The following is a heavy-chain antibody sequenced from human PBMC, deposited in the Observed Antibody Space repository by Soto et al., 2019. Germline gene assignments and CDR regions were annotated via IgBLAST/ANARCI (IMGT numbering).Heavy chain of an antibody. D-gene: IGHD2-15*01. J-gene: IGHJ3*02. CDR3: ARDLDCSGGSCYRGDAFDI. CDR2: ISAYNGNT. CDR1: GYTFTSYG. Sequence: QVQLVQSGAEVKKPGASVKVSCKASGYTFTSYGISWVRQAPGQGLEWMGWISAYNGNTNYAQKLQGRVTVTTDTSTSTAYMELRSLRSDDTAVYYCARDLDCSGGSCYRGDAFDIWGQGTMVTVSS. V-gene: IGHV1-18*01.